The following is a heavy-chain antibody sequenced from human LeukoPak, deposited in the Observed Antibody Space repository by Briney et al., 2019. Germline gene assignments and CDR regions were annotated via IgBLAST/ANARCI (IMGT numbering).Heavy chain of an antibody. Sequence: PGGSLRLSCEASGFTFSTYVMHWVRQAPGKGLEWVSFIRPDGSRRFYGDSVKGRFTISRDNSKNTLYLQMNSLRPEDTAVYYCAKRDNCGDSGIDYWGQGNLVTVSS. CDR2: IRPDGSRR. CDR1: GFTFSTYV. V-gene: IGHV3-30*02. CDR3: AKRDNCGDSGIDY. J-gene: IGHJ4*02. D-gene: IGHD4-23*01.